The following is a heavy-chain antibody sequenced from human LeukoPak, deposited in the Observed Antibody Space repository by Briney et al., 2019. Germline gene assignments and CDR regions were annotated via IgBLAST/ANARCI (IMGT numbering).Heavy chain of an antibody. V-gene: IGHV3-74*01. CDR2: VIRDGSFT. CDR1: GFTFRSYW. J-gene: IGHJ4*02. CDR3: ARDQGGIAAAITKSFDY. Sequence: GGSLRLSCAASGFTFRSYWMHWVRQAPGKGLEWVSRVIRDGSFTNYADSVKGRFTISRDNAKNTLYLQMSSLRAEDTAVYYCARDQGGIAAAITKSFDYWGQGTLVTVSS. D-gene: IGHD6-13*01.